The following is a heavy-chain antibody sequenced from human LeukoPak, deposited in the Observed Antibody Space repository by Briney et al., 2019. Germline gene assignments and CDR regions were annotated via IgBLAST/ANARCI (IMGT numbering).Heavy chain of an antibody. V-gene: IGHV5-51*01. D-gene: IGHD3-9*01. CDR3: ARHIRTYDILTGYYNGYFDY. CDR1: GYSFSSYW. Sequence: GESLKISCNGSGYSFSSYWIGWVRQMPRKGLEWMGIIYPGDSYTRYCPSFQGQVTISADKSISTAYQQWSSLKASDTAMYYCARHIRTYDILTGYYNGYFDYWGQGTLVTVSS. CDR2: IYPGDSYT. J-gene: IGHJ4*02.